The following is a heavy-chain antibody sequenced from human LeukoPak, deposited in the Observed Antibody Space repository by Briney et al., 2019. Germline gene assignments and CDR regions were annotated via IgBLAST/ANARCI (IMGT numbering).Heavy chain of an antibody. V-gene: IGHV4-34*01. J-gene: IGHJ4*02. CDR3: ARGAGALTLDYFDY. CDR2: INHSGST. CDR1: GGSFSGYY. Sequence: SETLSPTCAVYGGSFSGYYWSWIRQPPGKRLEWIGEINHSGSTNYNPSLKSRVTISVDTSKNQFSLKLSSVTAADTAVYYCARGAGALTLDYFDYWGQGTLVTVSS. D-gene: IGHD4/OR15-4a*01.